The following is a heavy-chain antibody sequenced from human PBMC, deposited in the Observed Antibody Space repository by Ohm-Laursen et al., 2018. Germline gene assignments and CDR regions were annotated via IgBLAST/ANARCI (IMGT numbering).Heavy chain of an antibody. CDR2: ISWNSGSI. CDR1: GFTFDDYA. D-gene: IGHD3-16*01. Sequence: SLRLSCAASGFTFDDYAMHWVRQAPGKGLEWVSGISWNSGSIGYADSVKGRFTISRDNSKNTLFLQMNSLRLEDTAVYYCAREAWGSYDYWGQGTQVTVSA. CDR3: AREAWGSYDY. J-gene: IGHJ4*02. V-gene: IGHV3-9*01.